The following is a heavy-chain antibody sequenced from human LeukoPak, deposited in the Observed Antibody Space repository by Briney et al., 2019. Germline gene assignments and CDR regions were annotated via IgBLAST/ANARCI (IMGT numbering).Heavy chain of an antibody. CDR1: GYTFTSYD. Sequence: GASVKVSCKASGYTFTSYDINWVRQAPGQGLEWMGWMNPNSGNTGYAQKFQGRVTMTRNTSISTAYMELSSLRSEDTAVYYCAGGDRNCSGGSCSATFDYWGQGTLVTVSS. V-gene: IGHV1-8*01. CDR3: AGGDRNCSGGSCSATFDY. CDR2: MNPNSGNT. J-gene: IGHJ4*02. D-gene: IGHD2-15*01.